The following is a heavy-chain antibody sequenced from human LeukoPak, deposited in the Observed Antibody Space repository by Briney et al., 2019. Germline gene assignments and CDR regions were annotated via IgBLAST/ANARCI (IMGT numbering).Heavy chain of an antibody. CDR3: AGGSSGLFERYFDL. Sequence: PSETLSLTCTASGGSISSSSYYWGWIRQPPGKGLEWIGSIYYSGSTYYNPSLKSRVTISVDTSKNQFSLKLSSVTAADTAVYYCAGGSSGLFERYFDLWGRGTLVTVSS. V-gene: IGHV4-39*07. CDR2: IYYSGST. CDR1: GGSISSSSYY. D-gene: IGHD3-22*01. J-gene: IGHJ2*01.